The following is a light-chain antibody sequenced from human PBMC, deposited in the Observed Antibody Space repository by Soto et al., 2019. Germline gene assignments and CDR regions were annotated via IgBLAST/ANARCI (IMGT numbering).Light chain of an antibody. CDR2: QDN. Sequence: SYELTQPPSVSVSPGQTASITCSGDKLGDKYACWYQQKPGQSPVVVIYQDNKRPSGIPERFSGSNSGNTATLTISGTQAMDEADYYCQAWDISTAVFGGGTKVTVL. CDR3: QAWDISTAV. CDR1: KLGDKY. J-gene: IGLJ2*01. V-gene: IGLV3-1*01.